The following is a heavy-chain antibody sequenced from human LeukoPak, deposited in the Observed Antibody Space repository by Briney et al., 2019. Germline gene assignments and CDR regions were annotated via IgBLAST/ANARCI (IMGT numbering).Heavy chain of an antibody. CDR3: ARDLTGWGESSGYSDY. CDR2: ISYDGTNK. J-gene: IGHJ4*02. Sequence: GGSLRLSCAASGFTFSSYAMHWVRQAPGKGLEWVALISYDGTNKFYEDSVKGRFTISRDNSKNTLFLQVNSLRAEDTAVYYCARDLTGWGESSGYSDYWGQETLVTVSS. V-gene: IGHV3-30*01. CDR1: GFTFSSYA. D-gene: IGHD3-22*01.